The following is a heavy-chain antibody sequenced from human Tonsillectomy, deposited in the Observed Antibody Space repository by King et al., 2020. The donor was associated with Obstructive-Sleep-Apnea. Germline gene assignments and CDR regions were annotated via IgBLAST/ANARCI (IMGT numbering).Heavy chain of an antibody. J-gene: IGHJ5*02. Sequence: VQLQESGPGLVKPSETLSLTCTVSGGSISSYYWSWIRQPPGKGLEWIGYIYYSGSTNYNPSLKSRVTISVDTTKNQFSLKLSAVTAADTAVYYCARHGRELPTGANWFDPWGQGTLVTVSS. CDR3: ARHGRELPTGANWFDP. CDR2: IYYSGST. V-gene: IGHV4-59*08. D-gene: IGHD1-26*01. CDR1: GGSISSYY.